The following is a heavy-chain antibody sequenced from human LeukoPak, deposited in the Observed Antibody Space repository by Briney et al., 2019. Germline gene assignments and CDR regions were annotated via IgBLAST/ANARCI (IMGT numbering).Heavy chain of an antibody. Sequence: SETLSLTCTVSGGTISSYYWSWIREPAGKGLEYLGRISSTGNTNYNPSLRSRVTMSVDTSKNQFSLNLRSVTAADTAVYYCARDRVHDSDYWGQGILVIVVS. CDR2: ISSTGNT. V-gene: IGHV4-4*07. J-gene: IGHJ4*02. D-gene: IGHD2-21*02. CDR3: ARDRVHDSDY. CDR1: GGTISSYY.